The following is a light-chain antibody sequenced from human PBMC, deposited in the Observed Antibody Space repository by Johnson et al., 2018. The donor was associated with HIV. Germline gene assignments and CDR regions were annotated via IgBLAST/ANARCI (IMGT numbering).Light chain of an antibody. CDR2: YNN. Sequence: QSVLTQPPSVSAAPGQKVTISCSGSSSNIGNNYVSWYQQPPGKPPKLLIYYNNKPPSGIPDHFSGSKSGTSATLGITGLHPGDEADYYCGTWDSILSALYGFGTVTKVTVL. V-gene: IGLV1-51*01. CDR3: GTWDSILSALYG. CDR1: SSNIGNNY. J-gene: IGLJ1*01.